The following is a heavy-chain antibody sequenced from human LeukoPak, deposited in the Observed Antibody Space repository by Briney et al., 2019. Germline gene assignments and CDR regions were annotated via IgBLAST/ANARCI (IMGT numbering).Heavy chain of an antibody. J-gene: IGHJ5*02. D-gene: IGHD6-19*01. V-gene: IGHV4-59*08. CDR3: ARAVAAEQDWFDP. CDR1: GGSISSYY. CDR2: IYYSGST. Sequence: SETLSLTCTVSGGSISSYYWSWIRQRPGKGLEWIGYIYYSGSTNYNPSLKSRVTISVDTSKNQFSLKLSSVTAADTAVYYCARAVAAEQDWFDPWGQGTLVTVSS.